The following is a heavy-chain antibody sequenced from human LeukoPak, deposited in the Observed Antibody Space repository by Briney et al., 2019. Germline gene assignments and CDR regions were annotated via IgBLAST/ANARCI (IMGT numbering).Heavy chain of an antibody. Sequence: SETLSLTCAVYGGSFSAYYWSWIRQPPGKGLEWIGEINHSGSTNYNPSLKSRVNISVDTPKNQFSLKLSSVTAADTAVYYCARVSRLWWARDIWGQGTTVTVSS. V-gene: IGHV4-34*01. J-gene: IGHJ3*02. CDR2: INHSGST. D-gene: IGHD2-21*01. CDR1: GGSFSAYY. CDR3: ARVSRLWWARDI.